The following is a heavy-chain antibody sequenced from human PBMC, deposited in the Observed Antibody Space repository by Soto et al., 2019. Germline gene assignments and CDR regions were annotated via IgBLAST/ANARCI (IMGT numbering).Heavy chain of an antibody. CDR1: GGSLTSGGYY. CDR3: AKSRLEQYFFDS. J-gene: IGHJ4*02. Sequence: QVQLQESGPGLVKPSQTLSLTCTVSGGSLTSGGYYWSWIRQHPGKGLEWIGYIYHSGSTYYNPSLKSRVTISVDSSKDQFALKLSSLTAAATVVYYCAKSRLEQYFFDSWGQGTLVTVSS. CDR2: IYHSGST. V-gene: IGHV4-31*03.